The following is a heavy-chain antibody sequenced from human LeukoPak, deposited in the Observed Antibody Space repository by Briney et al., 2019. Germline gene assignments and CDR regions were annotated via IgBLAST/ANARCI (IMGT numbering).Heavy chain of an antibody. Sequence: ASVKVSCKASGYTFTGYYMHCVRQAPGQGLEWMGWINPNSGGTNYAQKFQGRVTMTRDTSISTAYMELSRLRSDDTAVYYCARTGITGTTFLDYWGQGTLVTVSS. D-gene: IGHD1-7*01. V-gene: IGHV1-2*02. CDR1: GYTFTGYY. CDR2: INPNSGGT. CDR3: ARTGITGTTFLDY. J-gene: IGHJ4*02.